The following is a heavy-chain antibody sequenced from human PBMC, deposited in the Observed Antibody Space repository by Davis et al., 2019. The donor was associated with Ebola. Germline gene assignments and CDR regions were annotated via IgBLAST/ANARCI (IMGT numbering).Heavy chain of an antibody. CDR2: IYHSGST. J-gene: IGHJ6*02. CDR3: ARDTAMVSSRYYYYGMDV. Sequence: SETLSLTCAVYGGSFSGYYWGWIRQPPGKGLEWIGEIYHSGSTNYNPSLKSRVTISVDKSKNQFSLKLSSVTAADTAVYYCARDTAMVSSRYYYYGMDVWGQGTTVTVSS. CDR1: GGSFSGYY. D-gene: IGHD5-18*01. V-gene: IGHV4-34*01.